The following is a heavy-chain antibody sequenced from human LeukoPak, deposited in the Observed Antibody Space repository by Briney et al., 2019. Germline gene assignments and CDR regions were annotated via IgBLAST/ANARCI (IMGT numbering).Heavy chain of an antibody. V-gene: IGHV3-33*08. Sequence: GGSLRLSCAASGFTFSSYAMSWVRQAPGKGLEWVAVIWYDGSNKYYADSVKGRFTISRDNSKNTLYLQMNSLRAEDTAVYYCARGKPGIAVADDAFDIWGQGTMVTVSS. CDR2: IWYDGSNK. J-gene: IGHJ3*02. CDR1: GFTFSSYA. CDR3: ARGKPGIAVADDAFDI. D-gene: IGHD6-19*01.